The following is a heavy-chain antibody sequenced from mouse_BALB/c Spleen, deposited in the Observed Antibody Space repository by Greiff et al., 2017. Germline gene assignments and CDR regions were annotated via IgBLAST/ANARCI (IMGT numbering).Heavy chain of an antibody. CDR1: GYSITSDYA. Sequence: EVQLQQSGPGLVKPSQSLSLTCTVTGYSITSDYAWNWIRQFPGNKLEWMGYISYSGSTSYNPSLKSRISITRDTSKNQFFLQLNSVTTEDTATYYCAHDYSYAMDYWGQGTSVTVSS. CDR2: ISYSGST. V-gene: IGHV3-2*02. D-gene: IGHD2-4*01. CDR3: AHDYSYAMDY. J-gene: IGHJ4*01.